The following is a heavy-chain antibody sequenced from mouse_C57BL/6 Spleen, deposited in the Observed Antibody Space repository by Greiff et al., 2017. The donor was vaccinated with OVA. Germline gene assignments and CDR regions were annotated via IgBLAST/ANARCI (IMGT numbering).Heavy chain of an antibody. D-gene: IGHD1-1*01. J-gene: IGHJ3*01. CDR1: GYTFTDYY. Sequence: EVQLQQSGPELVKPGASVKISCKASGYTFTDYYMNWVKQSHGKSLEWIGDINPNNGGTSYNQKFKGKATLTVDKSSSTAYMELRSLTSEDSAVYYCARYRGSSSPWFAYWGQGTLVTVSA. CDR3: ARYRGSSSPWFAY. CDR2: INPNNGGT. V-gene: IGHV1-26*01.